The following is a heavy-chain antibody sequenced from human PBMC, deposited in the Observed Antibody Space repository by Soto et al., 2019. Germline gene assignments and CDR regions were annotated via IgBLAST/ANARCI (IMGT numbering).Heavy chain of an antibody. CDR1: GYTFTSYG. V-gene: IGHV1-18*01. CDR3: ARDRRPGDWFDP. D-gene: IGHD6-6*01. CDR2: ISAYNGNT. J-gene: IGHJ5*02. Sequence: VSVKVSCKASGYTFTSYGISWVRQAPGQGLEWMGWISAYNGNTNYAQKLQGRVTMTTDTSTSTAYMELRSLRSDDTAVYYCARDRRPGDWFDPWGQGTLVTISS.